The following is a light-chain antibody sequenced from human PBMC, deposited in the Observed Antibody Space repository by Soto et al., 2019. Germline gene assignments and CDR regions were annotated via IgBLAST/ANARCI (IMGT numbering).Light chain of an antibody. V-gene: IGKV3-15*01. CDR2: RAS. CDR1: QTINSN. J-gene: IGKJ5*01. Sequence: IVMTQSPATLSLSPGERATLSCRASQTINSNLAWYQQKPGQAPRLFIFRASSRATGIPARFSGSGSGTDFTLTISSLEPEDFAIYYCQQRYNWPPITFGQGTRLEI. CDR3: QQRYNWPPIT.